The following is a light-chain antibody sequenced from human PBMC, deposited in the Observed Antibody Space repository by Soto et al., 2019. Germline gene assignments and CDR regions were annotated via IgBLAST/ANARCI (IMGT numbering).Light chain of an antibody. Sequence: EVVMTQSPATLSVSPGERATLSCRASQSVSTNLAWYQQRTVQAPRLLIYGASTRAGGFPARFSGSGSGTEFILDLSSLQSEDFAVYYCQKYSRWPTFGQGTKVAIK. V-gene: IGKV3-15*01. CDR2: GAS. CDR3: QKYSRWPT. J-gene: IGKJ1*01. CDR1: QSVSTN.